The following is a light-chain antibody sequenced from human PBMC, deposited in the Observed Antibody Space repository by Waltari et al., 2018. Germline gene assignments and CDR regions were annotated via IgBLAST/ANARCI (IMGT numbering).Light chain of an antibody. CDR1: HIGTKR. CDR2: DDS. J-gene: IGLJ3*02. CDR3: QVWDTTTDHWV. V-gene: IGLV3-21*02. Sequence: SYVLTQLPSVSVAPGQTATITCGCDHIGTKRVHWYRLKPGQAPIVVLFDDSARPSGIPDRFSGYHYGDTATLTISRVEAADEADYYCQVWDTTTDHWVFGGGTKLTAL.